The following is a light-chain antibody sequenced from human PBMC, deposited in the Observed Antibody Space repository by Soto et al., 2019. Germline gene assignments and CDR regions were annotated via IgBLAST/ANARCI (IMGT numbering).Light chain of an antibody. CDR2: VAT. CDR3: QQFDSYPPIT. Sequence: AIPLTQSPSSLSASVGDRVTITCRASQGISSALAWYQQKPGKAPKLLIYVATSLKSGVPSRLSGRGSGTDFTLTISSLQPEDYATYYCQQFDSYPPITFGGGTKVEIK. V-gene: IGKV1-13*02. CDR1: QGISSA. J-gene: IGKJ4*01.